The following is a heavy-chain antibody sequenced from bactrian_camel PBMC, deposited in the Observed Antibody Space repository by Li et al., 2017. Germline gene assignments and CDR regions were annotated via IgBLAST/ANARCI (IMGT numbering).Heavy chain of an antibody. Sequence: VQLVESGGGSVQTGGSLRLSCTSSQYTSSSNCMGWFRQAPGKEREGGATIDSAGRATYANSMKGRFTISRDNAKNTLYLQMNDLKTEDTAVYYCAKGGRKTSVSDLADGVTYRGQGTQVTVS. V-gene: IGHV3S26*01. CDR2: IDSAGRA. J-gene: IGHJ4*01. D-gene: IGHD1*01. CDR3: AKGGRKTSVSDLADGVTY. CDR1: QYTSSSNC.